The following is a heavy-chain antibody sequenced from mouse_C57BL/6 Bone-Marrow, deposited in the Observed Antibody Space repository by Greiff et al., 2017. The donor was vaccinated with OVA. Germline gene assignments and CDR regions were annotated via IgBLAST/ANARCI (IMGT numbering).Heavy chain of an antibody. Sequence: VQLQQPGAELVRPGSSVKLSCKASGYTFTSYWMDWVKQRPGQGLEWIGNIYPSDGETHYNQKFKDKATLTADKSSSTAYMQLSSLTSEDSAVYYCATDYWGQGTTLTVSS. CDR3: ATDY. J-gene: IGHJ2*01. CDR2: IYPSDGET. CDR1: GYTFTSYW. V-gene: IGHV1-61*01.